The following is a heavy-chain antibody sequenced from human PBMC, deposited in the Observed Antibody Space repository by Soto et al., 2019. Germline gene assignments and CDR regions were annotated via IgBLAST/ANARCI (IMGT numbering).Heavy chain of an antibody. D-gene: IGHD2-15*01. V-gene: IGHV4-31*03. J-gene: IGHJ4*02. CDR1: GGSISSGGYY. Sequence: SETLSLTCTVSGGSISSGGYYWSWIRQHPGKGLEWIGYIYYSGSTYYNPSLKSRVTISVDTSKNQFSLKLSSVTAADTAVYYCARGSRLRSGRGYCSGGSCYPHFDYWGQGTLVTVSS. CDR2: IYYSGST. CDR3: ARGSRLRSGRGYCSGGSCYPHFDY.